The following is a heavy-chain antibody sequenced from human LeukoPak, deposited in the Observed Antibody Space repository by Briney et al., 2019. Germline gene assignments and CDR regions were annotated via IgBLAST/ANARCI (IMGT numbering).Heavy chain of an antibody. CDR1: GYTFTSYY. Sequence: ASVKVSCKASGYTFTSYYMHWVRQAPGQGLEWMGMINPSGGSTSYAQKFQGRVTMTRDTSTSTVYMELSSLRSEDTAVYYCARDGGGILTGFESRWFDPWGEGTLVTVSS. J-gene: IGHJ5*02. CDR3: ARDGGGILTGFESRWFDP. CDR2: INPSGGST. D-gene: IGHD3-9*01. V-gene: IGHV1-46*01.